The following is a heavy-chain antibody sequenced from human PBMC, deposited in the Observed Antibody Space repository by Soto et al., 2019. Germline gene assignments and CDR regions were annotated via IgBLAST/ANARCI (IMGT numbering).Heavy chain of an antibody. CDR3: ASSRVTTPRYDY. CDR2: IYSGGST. J-gene: IGHJ4*02. D-gene: IGHD3-22*01. V-gene: IGHV3-53*01. CDR1: GFTVSTNF. Sequence: EVQLVESGGDLIQPGGSLRLSCAASGFTVSTNFMSWVRQAPGKGLEWVSVIYSGGSTYYADSVKGRFTISRDNSKNTLFLNMNGLIAEDTAVYYFASSRVTTPRYDYWGQGTLVTVSS.